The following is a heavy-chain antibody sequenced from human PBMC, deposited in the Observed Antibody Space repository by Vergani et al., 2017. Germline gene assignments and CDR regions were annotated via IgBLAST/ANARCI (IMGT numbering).Heavy chain of an antibody. J-gene: IGHJ5*02. CDR2: INPNSGGT. D-gene: IGHD3-16*02. CDR1: GYTFTGYY. Sequence: QVQLVQSGAEVKKPGASVKVSCKASGYTFTGYYMHWVRQAPGQGLEWMGWINPNSGGTNYAQKFQGRVTMTRDKSISTADMELSRLRSDDTAVYYCAREHGGGYDYVWGSYRLRGNWFDPWGQGTLVTVSS. V-gene: IGHV1-2*02. CDR3: AREHGGGYDYVWGSYRLRGNWFDP.